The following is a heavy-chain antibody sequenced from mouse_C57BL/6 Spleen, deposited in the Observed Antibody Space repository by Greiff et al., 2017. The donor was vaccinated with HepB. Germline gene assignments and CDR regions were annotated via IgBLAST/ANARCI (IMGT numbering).Heavy chain of an antibody. Sequence: ESGPGLVKPSQSLSLTCSVTGYSITSGYYWNWIRQFPGNKLEWMGYISYDGSNNYNPSLKNRISITRDTSKNQFFLKLNSVTTEDTATYYCARDRAYYYGSGAYWGQGTLVTVSA. J-gene: IGHJ3*01. D-gene: IGHD1-1*01. CDR3: ARDRAYYYGSGAY. CDR1: GYSITSGYY. CDR2: ISYDGSN. V-gene: IGHV3-6*01.